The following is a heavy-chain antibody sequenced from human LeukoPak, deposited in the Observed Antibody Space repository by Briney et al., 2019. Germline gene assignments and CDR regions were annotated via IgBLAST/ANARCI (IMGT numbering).Heavy chain of an antibody. V-gene: IGHV4-39*01. CDR2: IHYTGST. CDR3: ARHTTRGYSGYDPFDY. J-gene: IGHJ4*02. CDR1: GGSISSTNYH. Sequence: SETLSLTCIVSGGSISSTNYHWGWIRQPPGKGLEWIGSIHYTGSTYYNPSLKSRDTISVDTSKNQFSLKLSSVTAADTAVYYCARHTTRGYSGYDPFDYWGQGTLVTVSS. D-gene: IGHD5-12*01.